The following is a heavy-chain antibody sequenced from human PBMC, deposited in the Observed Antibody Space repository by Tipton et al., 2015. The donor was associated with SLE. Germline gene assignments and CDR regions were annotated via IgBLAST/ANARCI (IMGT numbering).Heavy chain of an antibody. J-gene: IGHJ6*03. CDR1: GGSFSGYY. V-gene: IGHV4-34*01. CDR3: ARGNPRIAARPLYYYYYMDV. D-gene: IGHD6-6*01. CDR2: IHYSGSS. Sequence: TLSLTCAVYGGSFSGYYWGWIRQPRGKGLEWIGSIHYSGSSYSNPSLESRVTISVDTSKNQFSLKLSSVTAADTAVYYCARGNPRIAARPLYYYYYMDVWGKGTTVTVSS.